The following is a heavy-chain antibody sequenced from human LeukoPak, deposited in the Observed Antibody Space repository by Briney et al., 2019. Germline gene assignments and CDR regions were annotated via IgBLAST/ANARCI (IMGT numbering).Heavy chain of an antibody. CDR3: ARARGGAHGAFDI. J-gene: IGHJ3*02. Sequence: GGSLRLSCAASGFTFSSYSMNWVRQAPGKGLEWVSSISSSSSYIYYADSVKGRFTISRDNAKNSLYLQMNSLRAEDTAVYYCARARGGAHGAFDIWGQGTMVTVSS. V-gene: IGHV3-21*01. CDR1: GFTFSSYS. CDR2: ISSSSSYI. D-gene: IGHD3-16*01.